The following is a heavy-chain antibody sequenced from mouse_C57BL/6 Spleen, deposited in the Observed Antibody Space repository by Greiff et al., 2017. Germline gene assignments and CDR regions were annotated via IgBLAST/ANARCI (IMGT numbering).Heavy chain of an antibody. J-gene: IGHJ3*01. D-gene: IGHD1-1*01. Sequence: EVKLVESEGGLVQPGSSMKLSCTASGFTFSDYYMAWVRQVPEKGLEWVANINYDGSSTYYLDSLKSRFIISRDNAKNILYLQMSSLKSEDTATYYCAVNYGSSPAWFAYWGQGTLVTVSA. V-gene: IGHV5-16*01. CDR1: GFTFSDYY. CDR3: AVNYGSSPAWFAY. CDR2: INYDGSST.